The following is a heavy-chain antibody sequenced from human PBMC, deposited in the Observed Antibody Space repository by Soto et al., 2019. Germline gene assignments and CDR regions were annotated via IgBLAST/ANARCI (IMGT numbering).Heavy chain of an antibody. D-gene: IGHD2-2*01. J-gene: IGHJ4*02. V-gene: IGHV3-23*01. CDR1: GFTFSRYA. Sequence: PGGSLRLSCSASGFTFSRYAMSWVRQAPGKGLEWVSAISDSGGSTYYADSVKGRFTISRDNSKNTLYLQMNSLRAEDTAVYYCAKDSRVCGSTSCQRYYFDYWGQGTLVTVSS. CDR3: AKDSRVCGSTSCQRYYFDY. CDR2: ISDSGGST.